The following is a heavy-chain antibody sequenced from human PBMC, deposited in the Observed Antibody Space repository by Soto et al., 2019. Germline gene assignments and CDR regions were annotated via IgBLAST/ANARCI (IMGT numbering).Heavy chain of an antibody. CDR2: TYYRSKWYN. J-gene: IGHJ6*03. CDR1: GDSVSSNSAA. CDR3: ARVPIYGSGSYYYYMDV. V-gene: IGHV6-1*01. D-gene: IGHD3-10*01. Sequence: SQTLSLTCAISGDSVSSNSAAWNWIRQSPSRGLEWLGRTYYRSKWYNDYAVSVKSRITINPDISKNQFSLQLNSVTPEDTAVYYCARVPIYGSGSYYYYMDVWGKGTTVTVSS.